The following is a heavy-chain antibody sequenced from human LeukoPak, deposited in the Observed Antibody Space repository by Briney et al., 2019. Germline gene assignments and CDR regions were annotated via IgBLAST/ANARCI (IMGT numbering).Heavy chain of an antibody. CDR3: ARVAPNRRSGKYYFDY. CDR1: GGSISSYY. CDR2: IYYSGST. D-gene: IGHD1-14*01. J-gene: IGHJ4*02. V-gene: IGHV4-59*01. Sequence: SETLSLTCTVSGGSISSYYWSWIRQPPGKGLEWIGYIYYSGSTNYNPSLKSRVTISVDTSKNQFSLKLSSVTAADTAVYYCARVAPNRRSGKYYFDYWGQGTLVTVSS.